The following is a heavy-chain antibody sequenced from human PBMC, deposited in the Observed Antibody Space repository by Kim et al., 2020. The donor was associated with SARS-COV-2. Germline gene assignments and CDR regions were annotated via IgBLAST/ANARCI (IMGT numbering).Heavy chain of an antibody. CDR3: ARVVGADDAFDI. J-gene: IGHJ3*02. V-gene: IGHV4-59*01. Sequence: NHNPSLKSRVTISVDTSKNQFSLKMRSVTAADTAVYYCARVVGADDAFDIWGQGTMVTVSS. D-gene: IGHD1-26*01.